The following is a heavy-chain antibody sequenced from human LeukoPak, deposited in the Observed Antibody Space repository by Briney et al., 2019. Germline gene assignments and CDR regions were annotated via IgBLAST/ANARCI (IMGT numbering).Heavy chain of an antibody. CDR1: GFSLSTSGVG. CDR2: IYWNDDK. CDR3: AHFRGGYYDFWSGPFDY. Sequence: SGPTLVNPTQTLTLTCTFSGFSLSTSGVGVGWIRQPPGKALEWLALIYWNDDKRHSPSLKSRLTITKDTSKNQVVLTMTNMDPVDTATYYCAHFRGGYYDFWSGPFDYWGQGTLVTVSS. J-gene: IGHJ4*02. D-gene: IGHD3-3*01. V-gene: IGHV2-5*01.